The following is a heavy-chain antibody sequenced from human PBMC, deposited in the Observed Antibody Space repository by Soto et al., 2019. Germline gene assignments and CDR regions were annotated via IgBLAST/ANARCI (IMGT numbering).Heavy chain of an antibody. Sequence: QVQLQESGPGLVKPSQTLSLTCTVSGGSFSSGGYYWSWIRQHPGKGLEWIGYIYYNGSTYYNPSLKSRVTISVDTSKNQFSLKLSSVTAADTAVYYCAREFREKGLGQLWHYYFDSWGQGTLVTVSS. CDR3: AREFREKGLGQLWHYYFDS. V-gene: IGHV4-31*03. J-gene: IGHJ4*02. CDR1: GGSFSSGGYY. CDR2: IYYNGST. D-gene: IGHD5-18*01.